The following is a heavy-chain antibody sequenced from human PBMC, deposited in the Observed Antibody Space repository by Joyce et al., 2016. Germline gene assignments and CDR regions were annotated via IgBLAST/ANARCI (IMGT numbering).Heavy chain of an antibody. CDR1: GFTFSTCT. CDR2: IRARGDTT. J-gene: IGHJ4*02. CDR3: ANHKAVGVTIMFEH. V-gene: IGHV3-23*01. Sequence: EVPLLESGGSLVQPGGSLRLSCAASGFTFSTCTMSWVRQAPGKGLEWVSAIRARGDTTYYAGSVKGRFTSSRDNSKNTLYLQMNSLGAEDTAVYYCANHKAVGVTIMFEHWGQGTLVTVSS. D-gene: IGHD6-19*01.